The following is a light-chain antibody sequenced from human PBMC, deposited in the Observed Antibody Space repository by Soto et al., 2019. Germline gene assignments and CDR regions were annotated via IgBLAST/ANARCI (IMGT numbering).Light chain of an antibody. CDR2: DVS. Sequence: QSVLTQPASVSGSPGQSITLSCTGTSSDVGSYNYVSWYQQHPGKAPKLMIYDVSHRPSGVSHRFSGSKSGNTASLTISVLQAEDEADYYCSSYTSTSTLVFGGGTKLTVL. J-gene: IGLJ2*01. V-gene: IGLV2-14*01. CDR1: SSDVGSYNY. CDR3: SSYTSTSTLV.